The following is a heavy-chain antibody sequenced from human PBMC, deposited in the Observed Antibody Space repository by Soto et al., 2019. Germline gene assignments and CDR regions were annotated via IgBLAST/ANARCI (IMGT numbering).Heavy chain of an antibody. Sequence: QPGGSLRLSCAASGFTFSSYAMHWVRQAPGKGLEWVAVISYDGSNKYYADSVKGRFTISRDNSKNTLYLQMNSLRAEDTAVYYCARSYYDFWSGYYTDTGPFDYWGQGTLVTVSS. CDR2: ISYDGSNK. D-gene: IGHD3-3*01. CDR3: ARSYYDFWSGYYTDTGPFDY. J-gene: IGHJ4*02. CDR1: GFTFSSYA. V-gene: IGHV3-30-3*01.